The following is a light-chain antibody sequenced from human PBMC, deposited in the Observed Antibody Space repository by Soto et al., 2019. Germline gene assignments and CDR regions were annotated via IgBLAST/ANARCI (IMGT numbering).Light chain of an antibody. CDR2: DAS. Sequence: EIVLTQSPATLSLSPGERATLSCRASQSVSSYLAWYQQKPGQSPRLLSYDASNRATGIPARFSGSGSGTDFTLTSSSLAHEDFAVYYCQQRSNWLTFGGGTKVEIK. CDR1: QSVSSY. V-gene: IGKV3-11*01. CDR3: QQRSNWLT. J-gene: IGKJ4*01.